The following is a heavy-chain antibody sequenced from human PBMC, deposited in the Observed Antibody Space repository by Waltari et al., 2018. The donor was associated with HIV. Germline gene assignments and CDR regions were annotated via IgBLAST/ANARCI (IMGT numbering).Heavy chain of an antibody. CDR2: IKSKTDGGTT. Sequence: EVQLVESGGGLVKPGGSLRLSCAASGFTHSKAWMSWVRKAPGKGGEWVGRIKSKTDGGTTDYAAPVNGRFTISSDDSKNTLYLQMNSLKTEDTAVYYCTTDESIYGMDVWGQGTTVTVSS. V-gene: IGHV3-15*01. D-gene: IGHD6-6*01. J-gene: IGHJ6*02. CDR1: GFTHSKAW. CDR3: TTDESIYGMDV.